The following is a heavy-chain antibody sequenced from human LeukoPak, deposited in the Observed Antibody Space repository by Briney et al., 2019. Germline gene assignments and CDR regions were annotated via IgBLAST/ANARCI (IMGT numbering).Heavy chain of an antibody. CDR3: ARGRRGVIMYYYYGMDV. CDR1: GGSFSGYY. D-gene: IGHD3-10*01. J-gene: IGHJ6*02. Sequence: SETLSLTCAVYGGSFSGYYWSWIRQPPGKGLEWIGEINHSGSTNYNPSLKSRVTISVDTSKNQFSLKLSSVTAADTAVYYCARGRRGVIMYYYYGMDVWGQGTTVTVSS. V-gene: IGHV4-34*01. CDR2: INHSGST.